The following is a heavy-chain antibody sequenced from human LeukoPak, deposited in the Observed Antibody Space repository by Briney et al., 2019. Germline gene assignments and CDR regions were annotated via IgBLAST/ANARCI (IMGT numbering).Heavy chain of an antibody. J-gene: IGHJ4*02. D-gene: IGHD6-19*01. Sequence: GQSLKISGKGSGYSFTSYWIGWVRQMPGKGLDWMGIIYPGDSDTRYRPSFQGQVTISADKSISTAYLQWSSLKASDTAMYYCARSPPGYSSGWYPSFVDYWGQGTLVTVSS. V-gene: IGHV5-51*01. CDR2: IYPGDSDT. CDR1: GYSFTSYW. CDR3: ARSPPGYSSGWYPSFVDY.